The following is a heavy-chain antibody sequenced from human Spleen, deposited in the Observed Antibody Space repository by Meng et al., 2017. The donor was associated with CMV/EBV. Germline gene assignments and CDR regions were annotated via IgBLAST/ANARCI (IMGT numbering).Heavy chain of an antibody. J-gene: IGHJ3*02. Sequence: ASVKVSCKASGYSFTDYYIHWVRRAPGQGLEWMGIINPSGGSTSSAQKFQGRVTMTRDTSTSTVFMELRSLKSEDTAVYYCARSGYDYTRDSRADAFDIWGQGTMVTVSS. CDR2: INPSGGST. D-gene: IGHD5-12*01. CDR3: ARSGYDYTRDSRADAFDI. V-gene: IGHV1-46*01. CDR1: GYSFTDYY.